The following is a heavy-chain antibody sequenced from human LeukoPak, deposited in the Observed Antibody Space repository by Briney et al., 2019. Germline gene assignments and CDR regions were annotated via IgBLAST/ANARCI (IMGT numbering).Heavy chain of an antibody. Sequence: SETLSLTCTVSGDSISSYYWNWIRQPPGKGLEWIGFIYYSGSTNYNPSLKSRVTISVDTSKNQFSLKLSSVTAADTAVYYCAREGDYDWFDPWGQGTLVTVSS. CDR1: GDSISSYY. V-gene: IGHV4-59*12. CDR2: IYYSGST. D-gene: IGHD4-17*01. J-gene: IGHJ5*02. CDR3: AREGDYDWFDP.